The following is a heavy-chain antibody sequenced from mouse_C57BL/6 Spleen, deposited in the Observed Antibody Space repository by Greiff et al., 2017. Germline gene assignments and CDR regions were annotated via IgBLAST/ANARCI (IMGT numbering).Heavy chain of an antibody. Sequence: EVQLVESGGGLVQPKGSLKLSCAASGFSFNTYAMNWVRQAPGKGVEWVARIRSKSNNYATYYADSVKDRFTISRDDSESMLYLQMNNLKTEDTAMYYCVRHEGRGYFDYWGQGTTLTVSS. CDR1: GFSFNTYA. D-gene: IGHD3-3*01. V-gene: IGHV10-1*01. CDR2: IRSKSNNYAT. J-gene: IGHJ2*01. CDR3: VRHEGRGYFDY.